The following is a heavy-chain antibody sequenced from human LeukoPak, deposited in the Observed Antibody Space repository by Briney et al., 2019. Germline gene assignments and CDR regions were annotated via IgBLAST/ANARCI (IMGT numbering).Heavy chain of an antibody. CDR1: GYTFTSYA. J-gene: IGHJ5*02. Sequence: ASVKVSCKASGYTFTSYAMNWVRQAPGQGLEWMGGIIPIFGTANYAQKFQGRVTMTTDTSTSTAYMELRSLRSDDTAVYYCARVRGYCSSTSCRNWFDPWGQGTLVTVSS. V-gene: IGHV1-69*05. CDR3: ARVRGYCSSTSCRNWFDP. D-gene: IGHD2-2*01. CDR2: IIPIFGTA.